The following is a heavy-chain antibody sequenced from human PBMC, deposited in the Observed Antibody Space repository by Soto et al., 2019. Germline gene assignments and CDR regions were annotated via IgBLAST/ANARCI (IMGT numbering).Heavy chain of an antibody. CDR1: GFTFSTYA. CDR3: ARDERDSGSLDY. J-gene: IGHJ4*02. V-gene: IGHV3-33*01. CDR2: IWYDGSNK. D-gene: IGHD3-10*01. Sequence: QVQLVESGGGVVQPGRSLRLSCPPPGFTFSTYARHWVLQAPGKGLGGVAVIWYDGSNKYYADSVKGRFTISRDNSKNTLYLQMNSLRAEDTAVYYCARDERDSGSLDYWGQGTLVTVSS.